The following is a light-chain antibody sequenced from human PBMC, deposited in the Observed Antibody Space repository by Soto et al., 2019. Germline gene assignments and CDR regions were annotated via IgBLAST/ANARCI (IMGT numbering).Light chain of an antibody. CDR1: SSDVGGYND. CDR3: HSYTSKSTGV. CDR2: EVS. Sequence: QSVLTQPASVSGSPGQTITISCTGTSSDVGGYNDVSWYQQHPGKAPKLIIYEVSNRPSGVSNRFSGSKSGNTASLTISGLQAEDEADYYCHSYTSKSTGVFGTGTKLTVL. J-gene: IGLJ1*01. V-gene: IGLV2-14*01.